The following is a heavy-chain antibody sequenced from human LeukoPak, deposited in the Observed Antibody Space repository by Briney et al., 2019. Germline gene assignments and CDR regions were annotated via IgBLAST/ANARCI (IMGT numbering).Heavy chain of an antibody. CDR3: ARRYCSRTTCYFFDY. V-gene: IGHV4-39*01. CDR2: IHYSGST. J-gene: IGHJ4*02. D-gene: IGHD2-2*01. CDR1: GASISSSADY. Sequence: SETLSLTCTVSGASISSSADYWGWVRRPPGKGLEWIGIIHYSGSTYYNSSLKSRVTMSVDTSKSQFSLELSSVIAADTAVYYCARRYCSRTTCYFFDYWGQGTLVTVSS.